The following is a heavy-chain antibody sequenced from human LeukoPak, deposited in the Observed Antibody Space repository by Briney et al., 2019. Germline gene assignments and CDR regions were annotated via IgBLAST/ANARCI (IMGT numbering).Heavy chain of an antibody. CDR1: GGSFSGYY. Sequence: PSETLSLTCAVYGGSFSGYYWSWIRQPPGKGLEWIGEINHSGSTNHNPSLTSRVTISVDTSKNQISMKLSSVTAADTAVYYCAKGAGPPWFDPWGQGTLVTVSS. CDR3: AKGAGPPWFDP. D-gene: IGHD6-19*01. V-gene: IGHV4-34*01. CDR2: INHSGST. J-gene: IGHJ5*02.